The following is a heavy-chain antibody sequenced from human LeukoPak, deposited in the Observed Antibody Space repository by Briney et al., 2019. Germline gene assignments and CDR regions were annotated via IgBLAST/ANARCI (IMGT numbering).Heavy chain of an antibody. CDR3: ARGRRYDFWSGPSSI. Sequence: PGRSLRLSCAASGFTFSSYAMHWVRQAPGKGLEWVAVISYDGSNKYYADSVKGRFTISRDNAKNSLYLQMNSLRAEDTAVHYCARGRRYDFWSGPSSIWGQGTMVTVSS. J-gene: IGHJ3*02. CDR1: GFTFSSYA. V-gene: IGHV3-30-3*01. CDR2: ISYDGSNK. D-gene: IGHD3-3*01.